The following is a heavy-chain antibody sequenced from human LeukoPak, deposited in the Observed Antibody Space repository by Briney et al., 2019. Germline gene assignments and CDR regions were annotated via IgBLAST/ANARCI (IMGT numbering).Heavy chain of an antibody. D-gene: IGHD3-10*01. Sequence: GGSLRLSCAASGFTFSSYSMNWVRQAPGKGLEWVPYISSNSSTTYYADSVKGRFTISRDNAKNSLYLQMNSLRAEDTAVYYCAKDDAWLRFGEWSQGTLVTVSS. CDR1: GFTFSSYS. CDR2: ISSNSSTT. J-gene: IGHJ4*02. V-gene: IGHV3-48*01. CDR3: AKDDAWLRFGE.